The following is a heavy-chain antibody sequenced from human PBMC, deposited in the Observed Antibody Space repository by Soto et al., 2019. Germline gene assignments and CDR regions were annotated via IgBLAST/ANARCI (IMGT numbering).Heavy chain of an antibody. J-gene: IGHJ4*02. D-gene: IGHD3-22*01. CDR1: GFTFCSYS. Sequence: EVQLVESGGGLVKPGGSLRLSCAASGFTFCSYSMNWVRQAPGKGLEWVSSISSSSSYIYYADSVKGRFTISRDNAKNSLYLPMNSLRAEDTAVSYCAIGLYYYVSSRYYFAWGQGTRVTVSS. V-gene: IGHV3-21*01. CDR2: ISSSSSYI. CDR3: AIGLYYYVSSRYYFA.